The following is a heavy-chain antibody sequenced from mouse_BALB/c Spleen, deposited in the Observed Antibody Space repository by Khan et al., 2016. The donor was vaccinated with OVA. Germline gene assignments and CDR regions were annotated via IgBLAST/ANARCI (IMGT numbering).Heavy chain of an antibody. CDR1: GYTFTSYW. Sequence: VQLQESGAELAKPGASVKMSCKASGYTFTSYWMHWVKQRPGQGLEWIGYINPSTGYSEYNQKFKDKATFTADKSSSTAYMQLSSLTSDDSAVYYCANHGSSSAWFAYWGQGTLVTVSA. CDR2: INPSTGYS. CDR3: ANHGSSSAWFAY. D-gene: IGHD1-1*01. V-gene: IGHV1-7*01. J-gene: IGHJ3*01.